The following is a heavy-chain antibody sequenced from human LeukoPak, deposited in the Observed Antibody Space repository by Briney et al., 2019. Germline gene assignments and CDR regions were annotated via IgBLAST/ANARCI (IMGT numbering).Heavy chain of an antibody. Sequence: SETLSLTCTVSGGSISSSSYDWGWIRQPPGKGLEWIGSIYYSGSTYYNQSLKSRVTIFVDTSKNQFSLRLSSVTAADTAVYYCATSGGIVATFDYWGQGTLVTVSS. V-gene: IGHV4-39*01. D-gene: IGHD5-12*01. CDR2: IYYSGST. CDR1: GGSISSSSYD. CDR3: ATSGGIVATFDY. J-gene: IGHJ4*02.